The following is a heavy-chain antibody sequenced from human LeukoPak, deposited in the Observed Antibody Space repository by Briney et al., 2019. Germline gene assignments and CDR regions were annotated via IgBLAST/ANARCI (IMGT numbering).Heavy chain of an antibody. CDR3: ARERGDYDYVWGSYRSHWFDP. CDR2: ISAYNGNT. V-gene: IGHV1-18*01. J-gene: IGHJ5*02. CDR1: GYTFTSYG. Sequence: GASVRVSCKASGYTFTSYGISWVRQAPGQGLEWMGWISAYNGNTNYAQKLQGRVTMTTDTSTSTAYMELRSLRSDDTAVYYCARERGDYDYVWGSYRSHWFDPWGQGTLVTVSS. D-gene: IGHD3-16*02.